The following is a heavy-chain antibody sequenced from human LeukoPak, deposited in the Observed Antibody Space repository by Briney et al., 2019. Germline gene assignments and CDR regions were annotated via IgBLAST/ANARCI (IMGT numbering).Heavy chain of an antibody. D-gene: IGHD1-26*01. CDR1: GFTFSSYS. CDR2: ISSSSSYI. J-gene: IGHJ3*02. Sequence: GGSLRLSCAASGFTFSSYSMNWVRQAPGKGLEWVSSISSSSSYIYYADSVKGRFTISRDNAKNSLYLQMNSLRAEDTAVYYCARDRSGSYPGESDAFDIWGQGTMVTVSS. V-gene: IGHV3-21*01. CDR3: ARDRSGSYPGESDAFDI.